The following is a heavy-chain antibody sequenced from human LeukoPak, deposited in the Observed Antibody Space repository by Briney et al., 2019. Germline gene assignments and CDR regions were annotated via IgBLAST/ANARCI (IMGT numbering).Heavy chain of an antibody. CDR1: GDSISSYY. CDR3: ARDPSGSYYAGSYNYYYGMDV. J-gene: IGHJ6*02. Sequence: SETLSLTCTVSGDSISSYYWSWIRQPPGKGLEWIGYIYYSGSTNYNPSLRSRVTISVDTSKNQFSLKLTSVTAADTAVYYCARDPSGSYYAGSYNYYYGMDVWGQGTTVTASS. CDR2: IYYSGST. D-gene: IGHD1-26*01. V-gene: IGHV4-59*01.